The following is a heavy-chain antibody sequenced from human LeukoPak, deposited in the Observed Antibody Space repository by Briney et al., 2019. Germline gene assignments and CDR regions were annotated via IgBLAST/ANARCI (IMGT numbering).Heavy chain of an antibody. J-gene: IGHJ4*02. CDR3: AKEGKKDGSGSYLDY. D-gene: IGHD3-10*01. Sequence: PGGSLRLSCAASGFTFSTYGMRWDRQAPGKGLEWVAFIRYDGSNKYYADSVKGRFTISRDNSKNTLYLQMNSLRAEDTAVYYCAKEGKKDGSGSYLDYWGQGTLVTVSS. V-gene: IGHV3-30*02. CDR1: GFTFSTYG. CDR2: IRYDGSNK.